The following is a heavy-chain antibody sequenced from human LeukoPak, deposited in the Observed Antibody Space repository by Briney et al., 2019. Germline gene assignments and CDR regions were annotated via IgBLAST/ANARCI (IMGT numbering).Heavy chain of an antibody. Sequence: PGRSLRLSCAASGFTFSGYAMHWVRQAPGKGLEWVAVISYDGSNKYYADSVKGRFTISRDNSKNTLYLQMNSLRAEDTAVYYCARGPRDYWGQGTLVTVSS. J-gene: IGHJ4*02. CDR1: GFTFSGYA. CDR3: ARGPRDY. V-gene: IGHV3-30-3*01. CDR2: ISYDGSNK.